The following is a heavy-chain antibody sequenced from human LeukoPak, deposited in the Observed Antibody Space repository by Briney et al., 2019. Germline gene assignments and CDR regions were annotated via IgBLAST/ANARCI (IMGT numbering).Heavy chain of an antibody. D-gene: IGHD6-19*01. CDR2: ISAHNGNT. CDR1: GYTFTSYG. CDR3: ARDKGTVATYYYFYMAV. Sequence: GASVKVSCKASGYTFTSYGISWVRQAPGQGLEWMGWISAHNGNTNYEEKVQGRVTMTTDTSTSTAYMELRSLRSDDTAVYYCARDKGTVATYYYFYMAVWGKGTTVTVSS. J-gene: IGHJ6*03. V-gene: IGHV1-18*01.